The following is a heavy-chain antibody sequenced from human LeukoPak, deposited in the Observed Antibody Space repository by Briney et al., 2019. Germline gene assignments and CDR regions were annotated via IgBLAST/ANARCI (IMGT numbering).Heavy chain of an antibody. D-gene: IGHD2-2*01. Sequence: SETLSLTCAVYGGSFSGYYWSWIRQPPGKGLEWIREINHSGSTNYNPSLKSRVTISVDTSKNQFSLKLSSVTAADTAVYYCARGVPAARFDYWGQGTLVTVSS. J-gene: IGHJ4*02. CDR1: GGSFSGYY. CDR2: INHSGST. V-gene: IGHV4-34*01. CDR3: ARGVPAARFDY.